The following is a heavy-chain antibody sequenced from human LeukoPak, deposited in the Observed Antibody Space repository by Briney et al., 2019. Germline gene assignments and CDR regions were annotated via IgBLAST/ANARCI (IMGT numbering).Heavy chain of an antibody. CDR1: GFTFDDYG. D-gene: IGHD1-26*01. J-gene: IGHJ4*02. CDR3: ARARNEWELRLFDY. Sequence: GGSLRLSCAASGFTFDDYGMSWVRQAPGKGLEWVSGINWNGGSTGYADSVKGRFTISRDNAKNSLYLQVNSLRAEDTALYYCARARNEWELRLFDYWGQGTLVTVSS. CDR2: INWNGGST. V-gene: IGHV3-20*04.